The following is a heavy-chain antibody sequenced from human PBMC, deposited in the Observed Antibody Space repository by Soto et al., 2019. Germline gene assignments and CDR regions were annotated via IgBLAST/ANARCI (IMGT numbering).Heavy chain of an antibody. V-gene: IGHV3-30*18. CDR3: AKSVYNWNDGFFDY. CDR2: ISYDGNNK. Sequence: QVQLVESGGGVVQPGRSLRLSCAASGFTFSTYGMHWVRQAPGKGLEWVAVISYDGNNKYYADSVKGRFTISRDNSKNTLYLQMSSLRAEDTAVYYCAKSVYNWNDGFFDYWGQGTLVTDSS. D-gene: IGHD1-1*01. CDR1: GFTFSTYG. J-gene: IGHJ4*02.